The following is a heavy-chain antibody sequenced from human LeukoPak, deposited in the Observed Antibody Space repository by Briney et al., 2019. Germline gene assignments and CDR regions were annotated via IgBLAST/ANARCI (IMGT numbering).Heavy chain of an antibody. V-gene: IGHV3-23*01. J-gene: IGHJ4*02. CDR2: IRGSGGST. CDR1: GFTFSSYA. Sequence: PGGSLRLSCAASGFTFSSYAMSWVRQAPGKGLEWVSAIRGSGGSTYYADSVKGRFTISRDNSKNTLYLQMNSLRAEDTAVYYCAKAPTRSEGFDYLGQGTLITVSS. CDR3: AKAPTRSEGFDY.